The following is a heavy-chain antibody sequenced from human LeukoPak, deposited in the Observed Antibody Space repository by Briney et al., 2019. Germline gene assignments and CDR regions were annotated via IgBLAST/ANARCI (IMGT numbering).Heavy chain of an antibody. J-gene: IGHJ4*02. V-gene: IGHV3-30*07. CDR3: ARDPGDILVAGTFDY. Sequence: GGSLRLSCAASGFTFSTYAMHWVRQAPGKGLEWVTIISYDGSIKYYADSVKGRFTISRDNAKNSLYLQMNSLRAEDTAFYYCARDPGDILVAGTFDYWGQGTLVTVSS. CDR2: ISYDGSIK. CDR1: GFTFSTYA. D-gene: IGHD6-19*01.